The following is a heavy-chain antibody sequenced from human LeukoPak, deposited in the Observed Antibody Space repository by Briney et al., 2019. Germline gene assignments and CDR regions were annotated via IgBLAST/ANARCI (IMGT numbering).Heavy chain of an antibody. J-gene: IGHJ4*02. V-gene: IGHV3-66*02. CDR1: GFTVSTNY. Sequence: GALRLFCAASGFTVSTNYMSWVRQAPGKGLEWVSVLYSGGNTNYADSVKGRFTISRDNSKNTLYLQVNSLRSEDTAVYYCARGGLGDYDFWSGYFWGQGTLVTVSS. D-gene: IGHD3-3*01. CDR2: LYSGGNT. CDR3: ARGGLGDYDFWSGYF.